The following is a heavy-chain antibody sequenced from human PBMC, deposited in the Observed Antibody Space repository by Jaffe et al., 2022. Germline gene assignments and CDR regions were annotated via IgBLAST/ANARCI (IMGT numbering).Heavy chain of an antibody. CDR1: GFTFSSYG. CDR3: AKDSTRHYYGSGSYSDY. J-gene: IGHJ4*02. V-gene: IGHV3-30*02. Sequence: QVQLVESGGGVVQPGGSLRLSCAASGFTFSSYGMHWVRQAPGKGLEWVAFIRYDGSNKYYADSVKGRFTISRDNSKNTLYLQMNSLRAEDTAVYYCAKDSTRHYYGSGSYSDYWGQGTLVTVSS. CDR2: IRYDGSNK. D-gene: IGHD3-10*01.